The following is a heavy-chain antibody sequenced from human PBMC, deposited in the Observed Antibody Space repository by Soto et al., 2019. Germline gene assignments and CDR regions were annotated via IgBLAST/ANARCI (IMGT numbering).Heavy chain of an antibody. Sequence: GESLKISCKGSGYSLTSYWIGWVRQMPGKGLEWMGIIYPNDSDTRYSPSFQGQVTISADKSISTAYLQWSSLKASDTAMYYCARRSYYYDSSGYRGPFDYWGQGTLVTVSS. CDR3: ARRSYYYDSSGYRGPFDY. CDR2: IYPNDSDT. CDR1: GYSLTSYW. J-gene: IGHJ4*02. V-gene: IGHV5-51*01. D-gene: IGHD3-22*01.